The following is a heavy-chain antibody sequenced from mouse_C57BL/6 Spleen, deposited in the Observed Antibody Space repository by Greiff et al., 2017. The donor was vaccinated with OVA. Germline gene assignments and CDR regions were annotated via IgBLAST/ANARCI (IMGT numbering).Heavy chain of an antibody. Sequence: EVKLEESGGGLVQPGGSMKLSCVASGFTFSNYWMNWVRQSPEKGLEWVAQIRLKSDNYATHYAESVKGRFTISRDDSKSSVYLQMNNLKAEVIELDDCGRYGNYPDYWGQGTTVTVSS. CDR3: GRYGNYPDY. J-gene: IGHJ2*01. CDR2: IRLKSDNYAT. CDR1: GFTFSNYW. V-gene: IGHV6-3*01. D-gene: IGHD2-1*01.